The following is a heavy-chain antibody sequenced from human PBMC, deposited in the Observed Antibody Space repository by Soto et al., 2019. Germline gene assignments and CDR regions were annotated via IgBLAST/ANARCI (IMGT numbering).Heavy chain of an antibody. V-gene: IGHV1-46*01. CDR3: ARSTDRYYFDY. Sequence: ASVKVSCKASGYTFINYYLRWVRLAPGQGLEWLGMINPSSGDTTSAQKFQARVTMTRGSSPRTVDLDLSSLRSDDTAVYYCARSTDRYYFDYWGQGTLVTFST. D-gene: IGHD1-1*01. CDR2: INPSSGDT. J-gene: IGHJ4*02. CDR1: GYTFINYY.